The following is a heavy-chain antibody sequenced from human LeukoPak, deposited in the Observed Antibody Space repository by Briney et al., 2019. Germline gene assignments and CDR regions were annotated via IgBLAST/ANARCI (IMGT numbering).Heavy chain of an antibody. V-gene: IGHV3-21*01. CDR2: ISSSSSYI. CDR1: GFTVSSNY. Sequence: GGSLRLSCAASGFTVSSNYMSWVRQAPGKGLEWVSSISSSSSYIYYADSVKGRFTISRDNAKNSLYLQMNSLRAEDTAVYYCARVRDYDILTGYYPWFDPWGQGTLVTVSS. CDR3: ARVRDYDILTGYYPWFDP. D-gene: IGHD3-9*01. J-gene: IGHJ5*02.